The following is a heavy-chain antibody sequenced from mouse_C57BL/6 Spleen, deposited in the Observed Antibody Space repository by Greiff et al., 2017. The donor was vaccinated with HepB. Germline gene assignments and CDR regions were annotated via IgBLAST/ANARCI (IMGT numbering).Heavy chain of an antibody. CDR2: ISYDGSN. Sequence: EVKLMESGPGLVKPSQSLSLTCSVTGYSITSGYYWNWIRQFPGNKLEWMGYISYDGSNNYNQSLKNRISITRDTSKNQFFLKLNSVTTEDTATYYCSIDYYYGSSFAYWGQGTLVTVSA. CDR3: SIDYYYGSSFAY. CDR1: GYSITSGYY. J-gene: IGHJ3*01. D-gene: IGHD1-1*01. V-gene: IGHV3-6*01.